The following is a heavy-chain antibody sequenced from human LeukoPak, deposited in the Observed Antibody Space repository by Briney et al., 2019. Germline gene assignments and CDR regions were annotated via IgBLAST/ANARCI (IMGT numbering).Heavy chain of an antibody. J-gene: IGHJ3*02. CDR1: GFTFSSYA. Sequence: GGSLRLSCAASGFTFSSYAMSWVRQAPGKGLEWVANIKQDGSEKYYVDSVKGRFTISRDNAKNSLYLQMNSLRAEDTAVYYCARDPSPYYYDSSGYYYPRGAFDIWGQGTMVTVSS. CDR2: IKQDGSEK. CDR3: ARDPSPYYYDSSGYYYPRGAFDI. V-gene: IGHV3-7*01. D-gene: IGHD3-22*01.